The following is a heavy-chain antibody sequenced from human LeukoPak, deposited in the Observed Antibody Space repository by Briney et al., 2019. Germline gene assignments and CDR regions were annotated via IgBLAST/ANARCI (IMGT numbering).Heavy chain of an antibody. Sequence: PSETLSLTCTVSGGSISSSSYYWGWIRQPPGKGLEWIGSIYHSGSTYYNPSLKSRVTISVDTSKNQFSLKLSSVTAADTAVYYCARDIDYYGSGSYYLWGQGTLVTVSS. V-gene: IGHV4-39*07. CDR3: ARDIDYYGSGSYYL. CDR1: GGSISSSSYY. CDR2: IYHSGST. D-gene: IGHD3-10*01. J-gene: IGHJ4*02.